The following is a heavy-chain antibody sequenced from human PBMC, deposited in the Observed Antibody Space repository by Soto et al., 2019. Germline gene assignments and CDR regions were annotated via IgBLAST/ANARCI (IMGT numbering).Heavy chain of an antibody. CDR2: IVPMLGTP. CDR1: GGTFYNFI. D-gene: IGHD1-26*01. Sequence: QVQLVQSGAEVKEPGSSVRVSCKASGGTFYNFIMNWVRQTPGQGLEWMGGIVPMLGTPTYAEKFKGRVTTPATGSTSTMYMEVTSLRSEDTAIYYCARNGTYSSSLSQYSGMDVWGQGTTVTVSS. V-gene: IGHV1-69*01. J-gene: IGHJ6*02. CDR3: ARNGTYSSSLSQYSGMDV.